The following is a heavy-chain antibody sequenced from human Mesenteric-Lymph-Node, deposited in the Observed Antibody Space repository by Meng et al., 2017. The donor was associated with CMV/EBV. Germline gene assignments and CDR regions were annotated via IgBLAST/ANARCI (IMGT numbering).Heavy chain of an antibody. Sequence: GESLKISCTASGFYFSSYAMNWVRQAPGKGLEWVSTITGSGDKTYHADSVEGRFSISRDNSNNTLFLQMNSLRAEDTAVYYCAKVRGSTTWYQIDYWGQGTLVTVSS. CDR3: AKVRGSTTWYQIDY. J-gene: IGHJ4*02. CDR2: ITGSGDKT. D-gene: IGHD6-13*01. V-gene: IGHV3-23*01. CDR1: GFYFSSYA.